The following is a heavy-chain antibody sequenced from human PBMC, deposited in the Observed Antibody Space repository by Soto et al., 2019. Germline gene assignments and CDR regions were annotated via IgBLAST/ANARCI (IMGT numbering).Heavy chain of an antibody. Sequence: PSETLSLTCTVSGGSISNYFWHWIRQPPGKGLEWIGYIYYSGSTNYNPSLKSRVTISADTSKNQLSLKLSSVTPADTAVYYCAASGSNGQFDFWAQGTLVTVSS. CDR1: GGSISNYF. CDR3: AASGSNGQFDF. CDR2: IYYSGST. V-gene: IGHV4-59*01. J-gene: IGHJ4*02. D-gene: IGHD3-10*01.